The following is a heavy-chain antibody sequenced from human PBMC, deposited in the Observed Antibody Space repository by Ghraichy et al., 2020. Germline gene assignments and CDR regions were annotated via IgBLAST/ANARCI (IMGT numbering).Heavy chain of an antibody. J-gene: IGHJ5*02. D-gene: IGHD3-3*01. Sequence: SGPTLVKPTQTLTLTCTFSGFSLSTSGVGVGWIRQPPGKALEWLALIYWDDDKRYSPSLKSRLTITKDTSKNQVVLTMTNMDPVDTTTYYCAHRRPPGVVTMSGVGYNWFDPWGQGTLVTVSS. V-gene: IGHV2-5*02. CDR3: AHRRPPGVVTMSGVGYNWFDP. CDR2: IYWDDDK. CDR1: GFSLSTSGVG.